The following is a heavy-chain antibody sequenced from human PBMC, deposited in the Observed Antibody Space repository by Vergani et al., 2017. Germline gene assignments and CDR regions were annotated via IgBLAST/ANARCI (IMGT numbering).Heavy chain of an antibody. Sequence: VRLVESGGGVVQPGRSLRLSCAASGFSFTSYGMHWVRQPPGKGLEWVSSVSGSSATPYYADSVKGRFIISRDNSKNTLYLQMNSLRAEDTAVYYCAKDPSSPTVTSDYDYYSGMDVWGRGTTVTVAS. D-gene: IGHD4-11*01. CDR3: AKDPSSPTVTSDYDYYSGMDV. V-gene: IGHV3-23*04. CDR1: GFSFTSYG. J-gene: IGHJ6*02. CDR2: VSGSSATP.